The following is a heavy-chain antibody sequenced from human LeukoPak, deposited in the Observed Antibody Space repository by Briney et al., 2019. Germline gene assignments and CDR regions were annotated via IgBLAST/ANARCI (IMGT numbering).Heavy chain of an antibody. Sequence: KSSETLSLTCGVSGGSISSYYWSWIRQPPGKGLEWIGYIYYSGSTNFKSPLKSRVTMSGDTSKNQFSLKLSSVTAADTAVYYCARDNGTYYDFWSGYYQWGQGTLVTVSS. V-gene: IGHV4-59*12. J-gene: IGHJ4*02. D-gene: IGHD3-3*01. CDR3: ARDNGTYYDFWSGYYQ. CDR2: IYYSGST. CDR1: GGSISSYY.